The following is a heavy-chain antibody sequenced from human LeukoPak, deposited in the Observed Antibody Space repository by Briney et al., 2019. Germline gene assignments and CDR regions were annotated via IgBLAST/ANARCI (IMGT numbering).Heavy chain of an antibody. CDR3: TKEGSMSQWKEGSTSQWAFDI. CDR1: GFTFYGFA. V-gene: IGHV3-9*01. CDR2: ISWDSGSI. D-gene: IGHD5/OR15-5a*01. Sequence: GRSLRLSCAASGFTFYGFAMHWVRQAPGKGPGWGSGISWDSGSIGYADSVKGRFTISRDNAKNSLYLQMNSLRAEDTALYYCTKEGSMSQWKEGSTSQWAFDIWGQGTMVTVSS. J-gene: IGHJ3*02.